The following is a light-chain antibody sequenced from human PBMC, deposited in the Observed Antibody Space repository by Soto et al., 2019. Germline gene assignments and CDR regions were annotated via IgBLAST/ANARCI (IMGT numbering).Light chain of an antibody. V-gene: IGKV3-20*01. CDR2: GAS. Sequence: EIVLTQSPGTLSLSPGERATLSCRASQSVSSNYLAWYQQKPGQAPRLLIYGASSRATGIPDRFSGSGSGTELTLTISRLEPEDFAVYYCQQYVSSPMYTFGQGTKLEIK. J-gene: IGKJ2*01. CDR3: QQYVSSPMYT. CDR1: QSVSSNY.